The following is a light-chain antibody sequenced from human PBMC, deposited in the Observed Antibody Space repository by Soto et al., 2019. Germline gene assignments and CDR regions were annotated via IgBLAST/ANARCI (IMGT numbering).Light chain of an antibody. J-gene: IGKJ1*01. V-gene: IGKV3-20*01. CDR3: QQYGASPWT. Sequence: EIVLTHSPGTLSLSPWEIATLSCRASQSVPNSRLAWYQQKPGQAPSLVISDTSIRATGIPDRFSGSGSGTDFSLIIGRLEPEDFAVYICQQYGASPWTFGQGTKV. CDR1: QSVPNSR. CDR2: DTS.